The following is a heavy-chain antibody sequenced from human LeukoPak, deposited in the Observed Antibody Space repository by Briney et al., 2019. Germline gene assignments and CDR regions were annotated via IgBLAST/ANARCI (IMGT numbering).Heavy chain of an antibody. V-gene: IGHV4-34*01. CDR3: ARQRHYYGSGSYYKSNYFDY. Sequence: PSETLSLTCTVSGGSISSYYWSWIRQPAGKGLEWIGEINHSGSTNYNPSLKSRVTISVDTSKNQFSLKLSSVTAADTAVYYCARQRHYYGSGSYYKSNYFDYWGQGTLVTVSS. D-gene: IGHD3-10*01. CDR2: INHSGST. J-gene: IGHJ4*02. CDR1: GGSISSYY.